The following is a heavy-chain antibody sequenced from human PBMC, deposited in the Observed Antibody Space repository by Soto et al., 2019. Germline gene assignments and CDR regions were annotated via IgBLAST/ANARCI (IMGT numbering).Heavy chain of an antibody. D-gene: IGHD5-18*01. Sequence: GGSLRLSCVASGFTFRAYSMSWVRQAPGQGLEWVSSITSSSTYIYYTRSVEGRFTISRDDANNSLHLQMNSLRAEDTAVYYCARDLLEGYGHARQPDYWGQGTLVTVSS. V-gene: IGHV3-21*06. CDR1: GFTFRAYS. CDR3: ARDLLEGYGHARQPDY. CDR2: ITSSSTYI. J-gene: IGHJ4*02.